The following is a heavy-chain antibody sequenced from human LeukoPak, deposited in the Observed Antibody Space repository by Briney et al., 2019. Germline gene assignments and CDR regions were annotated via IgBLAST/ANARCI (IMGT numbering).Heavy chain of an antibody. CDR3: ARRICGGDCHFDY. Sequence: ASVKVSCKASGYTFTGYYIHWVRQAPGQGLEWMGWVNPNSGGTNYALKFQGRVTVTSGTSISTACMELSRLESDDTAVYYCARRICGGDCHFDYWGQGTLVTVSS. CDR1: GYTFTGYY. D-gene: IGHD2-21*02. CDR2: VNPNSGGT. V-gene: IGHV1-2*02. J-gene: IGHJ4*02.